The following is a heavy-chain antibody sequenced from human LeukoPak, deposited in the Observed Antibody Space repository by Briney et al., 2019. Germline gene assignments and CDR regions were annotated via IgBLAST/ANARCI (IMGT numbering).Heavy chain of an antibody. CDR3: ARIHYYGSGSYYNLFDY. J-gene: IGHJ4*02. D-gene: IGHD3-10*01. Sequence: SETLSLTCTVSGGSISSSSYYWGWIRQPPGKGLEWIGSIYYSGSTYYNPSLKSRVTISVDTSKNQFSLKLSSVTAADTAVYYCARIHYYGSGSYYNLFDYWGQGTLVTVSS. V-gene: IGHV4-39*01. CDR2: IYYSGST. CDR1: GGSISSSSYY.